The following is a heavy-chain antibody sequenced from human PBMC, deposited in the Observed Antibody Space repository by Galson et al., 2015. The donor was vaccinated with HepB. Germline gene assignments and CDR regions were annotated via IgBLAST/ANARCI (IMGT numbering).Heavy chain of an antibody. D-gene: IGHD6-25*01. Sequence: SLRLSCAASGFTFSNYWMNWVRQAPGKGLEWVANIKADGSDKHYVDSVKGRFTISRDNAKNSLNLQMNSLRVEDTAVYFCAREGDSSGHCGVFDIWGQGTKVTVSS. V-gene: IGHV3-7*01. CDR2: IKADGSDK. CDR3: AREGDSSGHCGVFDI. J-gene: IGHJ3*02. CDR1: GFTFSNYW.